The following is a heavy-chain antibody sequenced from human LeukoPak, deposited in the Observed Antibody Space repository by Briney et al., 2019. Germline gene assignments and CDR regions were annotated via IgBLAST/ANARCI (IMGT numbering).Heavy chain of an antibody. CDR1: GFIFSDSG. Sequence: GGSLRLSCAASGFIFSDSGMHWVRQAPGKGLEWVAVIWYDGSNKYYADSVKGRFTISRDNSKNTLYLQMNSLRAEDTAVYYCARTGRGSYSSGWYVDWGQGTLVTVSS. V-gene: IGHV3-33*01. CDR2: IWYDGSNK. D-gene: IGHD6-19*01. J-gene: IGHJ4*02. CDR3: ARTGRGSYSSGWYVD.